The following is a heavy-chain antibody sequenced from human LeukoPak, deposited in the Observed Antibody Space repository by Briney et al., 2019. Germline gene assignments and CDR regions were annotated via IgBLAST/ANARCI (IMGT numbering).Heavy chain of an antibody. CDR1: GFTFSSYG. V-gene: IGHV3-23*01. CDR2: ISGSGGST. J-gene: IGHJ5*02. CDR3: ASYGSGSRLIPNWFDP. D-gene: IGHD3-10*01. Sequence: GGSLRLSCAASGFTFSSYGMSWVRQAPGKGLEWVSAISGSGGSTYYADSVKGRFTISRDNSKNTLYLQMNSLRAEDTAVYYCASYGSGSRLIPNWFDPWGQGTLVTVSS.